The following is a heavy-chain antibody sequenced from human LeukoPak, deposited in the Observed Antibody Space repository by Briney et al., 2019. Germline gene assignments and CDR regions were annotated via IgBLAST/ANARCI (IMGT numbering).Heavy chain of an antibody. J-gene: IGHJ4*02. D-gene: IGHD6-13*01. Sequence: GGSLRLSCAPSGFTFSSYAMTWVRQAPGKGLEWVSTITGSGGSTYYADSVKGRFTISRDNSKSTLYLQMNSLRPEDTAVYYCAKDRDVAAADYYFDYWGQGALVTVSS. CDR2: ITGSGGST. CDR1: GFTFSSYA. V-gene: IGHV3-23*01. CDR3: AKDRDVAAADYYFDY.